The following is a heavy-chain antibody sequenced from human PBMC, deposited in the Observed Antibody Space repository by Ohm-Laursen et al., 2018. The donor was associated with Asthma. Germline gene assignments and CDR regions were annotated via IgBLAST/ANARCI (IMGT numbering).Heavy chain of an antibody. D-gene: IGHD3-22*01. CDR1: GGSISNGSYY. CDR2: IYYSGST. CDR3: ARANYYYASTGYYFFDY. J-gene: IGHJ4*02. V-gene: IGHV4-30-4*08. Sequence: SQTLSLTCIVSGGSISNGSYYWSWIRQHPGKGLEWIGYIYYSGSTYYNPSLKSRVIISVDTSKNQFSLKLTSVTAADTAVYFCARANYYYASTGYYFFDYWGQGSLVTVSS.